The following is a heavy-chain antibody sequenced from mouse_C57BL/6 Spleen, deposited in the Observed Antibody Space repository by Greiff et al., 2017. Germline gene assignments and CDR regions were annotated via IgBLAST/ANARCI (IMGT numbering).Heavy chain of an antibody. CDR3: RREDLYGSTWFAY. CDR2: IYPGNSDT. D-gene: IGHD1-1*01. Sequence: SGTVLARPGASVKMSCKTSGYTFTSYWMHWVKQRPGQGLEWIGAIYPGNSDTSYNQKFKGKAKLTAVTSASTAYMELSSLTNEDSAVYYCRREDLYGSTWFAYWGQGTLVTVSA. J-gene: IGHJ3*01. CDR1: GYTFTSYW. V-gene: IGHV1-5*01.